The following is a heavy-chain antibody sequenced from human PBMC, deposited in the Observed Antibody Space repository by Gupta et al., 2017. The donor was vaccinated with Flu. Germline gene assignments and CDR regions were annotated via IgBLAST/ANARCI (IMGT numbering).Heavy chain of an antibody. Sequence: GKGLEWVSYISSRSTTIYYADSVEGRFTISRDNAKNSLYLQMNSLRAEDTAVYFCARGGGDSTSLYHYYGLDVWGQGTTVTVSS. CDR3: ARGGGDSTSLYHYYGLDV. V-gene: IGHV3-48*01. CDR2: ISSRSTTI. D-gene: IGHD6-13*01. J-gene: IGHJ6*02.